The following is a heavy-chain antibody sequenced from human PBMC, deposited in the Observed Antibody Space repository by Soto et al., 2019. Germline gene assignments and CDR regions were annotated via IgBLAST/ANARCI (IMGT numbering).Heavy chain of an antibody. CDR3: TDMRGQWQPRA. D-gene: IGHD6-19*01. J-gene: IGHJ2*01. Sequence: SETLSLTCTVSGGFIRGSDYYWGWIRQPPGKGLEWIGNIYYSGTSYSYPSLKGRVTMSVDTSKNQFSMRLSSVNAADTAVYYCTDMRGQWQPRAWGRGIMVTSPQ. CDR2: IYYSGTS. V-gene: IGHV4-39*01. CDR1: GGFIRGSDYY.